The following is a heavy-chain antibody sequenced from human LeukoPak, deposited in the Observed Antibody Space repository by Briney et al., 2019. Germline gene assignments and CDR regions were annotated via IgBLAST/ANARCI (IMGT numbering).Heavy chain of an antibody. CDR2: IYYSGST. D-gene: IGHD2-21*02. CDR3: ARDTRDCGFDY. Sequence: PSETLSLTCTVSGGSISSYYWSWIRQPPGKGLEWIGYIYYSGSTNYNPSLKSRVTISVDTSKNQFSLKLSSVTAADTAVYYCARDTRDCGFDYWGQGTLVTVSS. CDR1: GGSISSYY. J-gene: IGHJ4*02. V-gene: IGHV4-59*01.